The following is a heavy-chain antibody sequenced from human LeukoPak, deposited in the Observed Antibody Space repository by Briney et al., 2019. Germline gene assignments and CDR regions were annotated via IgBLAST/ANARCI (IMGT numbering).Heavy chain of an antibody. V-gene: IGHV3-30*03. D-gene: IGHD1-26*01. J-gene: IGHJ6*03. CDR3: AREASGSYHTSVVYYYYYMDV. CDR1: GYSISSGYY. Sequence: LSLTCTVSGYSISSGYYWGWIRQPPGKGLEWVAVISYDGSNKYYADSVKGRFTISRDNSKNTLYLQMNSLRAEDTAVYYCAREASGSYHTSVVYYYYYMDVWGKGTTVTISS. CDR2: ISYDGSNK.